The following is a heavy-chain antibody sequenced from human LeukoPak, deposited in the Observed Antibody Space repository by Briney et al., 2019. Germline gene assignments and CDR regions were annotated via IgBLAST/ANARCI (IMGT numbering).Heavy chain of an antibody. D-gene: IGHD6-19*01. Sequence: SETLSLTCTVSGGSISSSSYYWGWIRQPPGKGLEWIGSIYYSGSTYYNPSLKSRVTISVDTSKNQFSLKLSSVTAADTAVYYCARLDSSGWYDWGQETLVTVSS. J-gene: IGHJ4*02. V-gene: IGHV4-39*01. CDR1: GGSISSSSYY. CDR3: ARLDSSGWYD. CDR2: IYYSGST.